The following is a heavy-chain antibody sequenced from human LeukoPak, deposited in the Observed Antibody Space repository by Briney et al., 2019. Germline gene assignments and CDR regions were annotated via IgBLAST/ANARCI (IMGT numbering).Heavy chain of an antibody. J-gene: IGHJ1*01. CDR2: IYHSGST. CDR1: GGSISSGGYY. D-gene: IGHD6-13*01. Sequence: PSETLSLTCTVSGGSISSGGYYWSWIRQPPGKGLEWIGYIYHSGSTYYNPSLKSRVTISVDRSKNQFSLKLSFVTAADTAVYYCATYSSSWYPLQHWGQGTLVTVSS. CDR3: ATYSSSWYPLQH. V-gene: IGHV4-30-2*01.